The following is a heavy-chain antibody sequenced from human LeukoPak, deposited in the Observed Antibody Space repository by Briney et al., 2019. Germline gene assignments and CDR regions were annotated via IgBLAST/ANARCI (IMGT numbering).Heavy chain of an antibody. CDR3: ARNIVVVPAATGLPSY. J-gene: IGHJ4*02. V-gene: IGHV1-2*02. CDR1: GYTFTGHY. D-gene: IGHD2-2*01. CDR2: INPNSGGT. Sequence: GASVKVSCKASGYTFTGHYMHWVRQAPGQGLEWMGWINPNSGGTNYAQKFQGRVTMTRDTSISTAYMELSRLRSDDTAVYYCARNIVVVPAATGLPSYWGQGTLVTVSS.